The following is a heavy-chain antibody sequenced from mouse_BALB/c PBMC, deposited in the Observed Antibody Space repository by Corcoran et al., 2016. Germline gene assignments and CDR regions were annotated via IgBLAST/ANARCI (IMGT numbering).Heavy chain of an antibody. J-gene: IGHJ4*01. Sequence: EVQLQQSGAELVQPGASVKLSCTASGFNIKDTYMHWVKQRPEQGLEWIGRIDPANGNTKYDPKFQGKATITADTSSNTAYLQLSSLTSEDTAVYYCARSRSYDAMDYWGQGTSVTVSS. CDR2: IDPANGNT. V-gene: IGHV14-3*02. D-gene: IGHD1-1*01. CDR3: ARSRSYDAMDY. CDR1: GFNIKDTY.